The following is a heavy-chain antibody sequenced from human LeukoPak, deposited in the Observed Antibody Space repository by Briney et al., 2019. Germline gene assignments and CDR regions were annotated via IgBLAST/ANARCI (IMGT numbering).Heavy chain of an antibody. Sequence: PGGSLRLSCAASGFTFSSYAIHWVRQAPGKGLEWVAVISDDGSNKHYADSVKGRFTISRDNSKNTLFLQMNSLRAEDTAVYYCAKMGAFGGTEAFDIWGQGTMVTVSS. CDR3: AKMGAFGGTEAFDI. CDR2: ISDDGSNK. V-gene: IGHV3-30-3*02. CDR1: GFTFSSYA. J-gene: IGHJ3*02. D-gene: IGHD3-10*01.